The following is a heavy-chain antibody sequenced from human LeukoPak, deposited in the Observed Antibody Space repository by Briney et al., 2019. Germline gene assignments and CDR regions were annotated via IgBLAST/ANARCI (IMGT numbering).Heavy chain of an antibody. D-gene: IGHD1-26*01. V-gene: IGHV4-59*08. CDR1: GGSISSYY. CDR3: ARHSGSSPHYFDY. J-gene: IGHJ4*02. CDR2: IYYSGST. Sequence: SETLSLTCTVSGGSISSYYWSWIRQPPGKGLEWIGYIYYSGSTKYNPSLKSRVTISVDTSKNQFSLKLTSVTAADTAVYYCARHSGSSPHYFDYWGQGTLVTVSS.